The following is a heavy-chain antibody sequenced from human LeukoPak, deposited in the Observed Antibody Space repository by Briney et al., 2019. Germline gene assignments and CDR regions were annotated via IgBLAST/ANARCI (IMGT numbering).Heavy chain of an antibody. CDR2: ISSSSSYI. J-gene: IGHJ4*02. CDR3: ATGWYPEY. CDR1: GFTFSSYS. Sequence: GGSLRLSCAASGFTFSSYSMNWVRQAPGKGLEWVSSISSSSSYIYYADSVKGRFTISRDNSKQTLYLQMNSLRAEDTAVYYCATGWYPEYWGQGTLVTVSS. V-gene: IGHV3-21*04. D-gene: IGHD6-19*01.